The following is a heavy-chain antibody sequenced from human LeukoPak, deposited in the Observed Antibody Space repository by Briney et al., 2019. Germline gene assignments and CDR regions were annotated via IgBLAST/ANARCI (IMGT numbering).Heavy chain of an antibody. CDR3: ARDSGSSGSVYVY. Sequence: SVKVTCKASGGTFSSYAISWVRQAPGQGLEWMGGIIPIFGTANYAQKFQGRVTITTDESTSTAYMELSSLRSEDTAVYYCARDSGSSGSVYVYWGQGTLVTVSS. D-gene: IGHD3-22*01. V-gene: IGHV1-69*05. J-gene: IGHJ4*02. CDR2: IIPIFGTA. CDR1: GGTFSSYA.